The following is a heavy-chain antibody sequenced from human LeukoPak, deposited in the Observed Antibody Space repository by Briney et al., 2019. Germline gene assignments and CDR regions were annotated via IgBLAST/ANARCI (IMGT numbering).Heavy chain of an antibody. J-gene: IGHJ6*03. Sequence: GGSLRLSCAASGFTFSSYGMHWVRQAPGKGLEWVAFIRYDGSNKYYADSVKGRFTISRDNSKNTLYLQMNSLRAEDTAVYYCAKGGGQRNYYYYMDVWGKGTTVTISS. CDR3: AKGGGQRNYYYYMDV. CDR1: GFTFSSYG. D-gene: IGHD3-10*01. V-gene: IGHV3-30*02. CDR2: IRYDGSNK.